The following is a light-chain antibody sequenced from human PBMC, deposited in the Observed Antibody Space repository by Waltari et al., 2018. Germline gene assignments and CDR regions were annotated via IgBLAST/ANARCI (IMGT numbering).Light chain of an antibody. Sequence: DIVMTQSPDSLAVSLGERATINCGYSQSVLHSSNKKNYLVWYQQKVGQPPKVLIYWAYTRDSGVPDRFSGSRSGKDFSFTTSSLQADDAALYCCEPYFNTPCHFGPGPRLEIK. CDR3: EPYFNTPCH. V-gene: IGKV4-1*01. CDR1: QSVLHSSNKKNY. CDR2: WAY. J-gene: IGKJ5*01.